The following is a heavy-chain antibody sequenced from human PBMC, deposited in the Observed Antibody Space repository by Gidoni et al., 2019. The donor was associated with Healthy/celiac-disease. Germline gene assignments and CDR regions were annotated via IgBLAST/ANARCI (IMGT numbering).Heavy chain of an antibody. CDR2: IWYDGSNK. CDR3: ARVGYSGSYLGYYYYMDV. V-gene: IGHV3-33*08. Sequence: QVQLVESGGGVVQPGWSLRPPCAASGFTFCSDCMHWVRQAPGKGLEWVAVIWYDGSNKYYADSVKGRITISRDNSKNTLYLQMNSLRAEDTAVYYCARVGYSGSYLGYYYYMDVWGKGTTVTVSS. D-gene: IGHD1-26*01. J-gene: IGHJ6*03. CDR1: GFTFCSDC.